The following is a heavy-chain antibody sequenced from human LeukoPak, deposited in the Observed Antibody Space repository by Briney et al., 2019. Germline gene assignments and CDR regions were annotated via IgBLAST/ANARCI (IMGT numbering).Heavy chain of an antibody. CDR2: ISGSGGST. V-gene: IGHV3-23*01. J-gene: IGHJ4*02. CDR3: ARSLPFRIYDYVWGSYGPGGFDY. D-gene: IGHD3-16*01. Sequence: GGSLRLSCAASDFSFITYAMSWVRQAPGKGLEWVSAISGSGGSTYYADSVKGRFTISRDNSKNTLYLQMNSLRAEDTAVYYCARSLPFRIYDYVWGSYGPGGFDYWGQGTLVTVSS. CDR1: DFSFITYA.